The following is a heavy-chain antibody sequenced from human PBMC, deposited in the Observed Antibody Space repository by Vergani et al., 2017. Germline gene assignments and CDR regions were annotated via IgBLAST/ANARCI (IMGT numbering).Heavy chain of an antibody. CDR3: AKDLQETYYYDSSGYRHYDY. CDR2: ISYDGSNK. J-gene: IGHJ4*02. CDR1: GFTFSSYA. D-gene: IGHD3-22*01. V-gene: IGHV3-30-3*01. Sequence: QVQLVESGGGVVQPGRSLRLSCAASGFTFSSYAMHWVRQAPGKGLEWVAVISYDGSNKYYADSVKGRFTISRDNSKNTLYLQMNSLRAEDTAVYYCAKDLQETYYYDSSGYRHYDYWGQGTLVTVSS.